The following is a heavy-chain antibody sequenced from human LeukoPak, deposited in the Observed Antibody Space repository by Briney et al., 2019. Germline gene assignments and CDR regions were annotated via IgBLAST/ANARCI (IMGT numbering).Heavy chain of an antibody. J-gene: IGHJ4*02. Sequence: PSGTLSLTCGVSGGSIGSTNWWSWVRQPPGQGLEWIGEISLRGLTNYNPSLKSRVTMSLDKSKNLLSLNLTSVTVADTAVYYCSRESGAFCPFGYWGQGTLVTVSS. D-gene: IGHD1-26*01. CDR3: SRESGAFCPFGY. V-gene: IGHV4-4*02. CDR1: GGSIGSTNW. CDR2: ISLRGLT.